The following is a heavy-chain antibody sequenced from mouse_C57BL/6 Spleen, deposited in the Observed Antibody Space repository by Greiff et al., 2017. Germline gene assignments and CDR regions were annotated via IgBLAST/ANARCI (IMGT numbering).Heavy chain of an antibody. D-gene: IGHD2-1*01. V-gene: IGHV1-54*01. Sequence: QVQLQQSGAELVRPGTSVKVSCKASGYAFTNYLIEWVKQRPGQGLEWIGVINPGSGGTNYNEKFKGKATLTADKSSSTAYMQLSSLTSEDSAVYFCARSSLLSLAYWGQGTTLTVSS. J-gene: IGHJ2*01. CDR2: INPGSGGT. CDR1: GYAFTNYL. CDR3: ARSSLLSLAY.